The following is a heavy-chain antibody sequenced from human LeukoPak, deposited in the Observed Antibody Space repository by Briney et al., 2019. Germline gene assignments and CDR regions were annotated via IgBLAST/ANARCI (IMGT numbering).Heavy chain of an antibody. V-gene: IGHV3-23*01. Sequence: GGSLRLSCAASGFTFSSYAMSWVRQAPGKGLEWVSSMSGSGGSTYYADSVKGRFTISRGDSKNTLYLQMNSLRAEDTAVYYCARVRYGELDVWGQGTTVTVSS. CDR3: ARVRYGELDV. D-gene: IGHD4-17*01. CDR1: GFTFSSYA. J-gene: IGHJ6*02. CDR2: MSGSGGST.